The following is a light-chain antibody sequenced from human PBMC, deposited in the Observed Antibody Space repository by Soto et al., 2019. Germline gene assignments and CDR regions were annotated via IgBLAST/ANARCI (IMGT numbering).Light chain of an antibody. CDR1: SSDVGGYNH. V-gene: IGLV2-14*01. CDR3: CSYTSSTTLNV. Sequence: QSALTQPASVSGSPGQSITISCTGTSSDVGGYNHVSWYQQHPGKAPKLMIYEVSNRPSGVSNRFSGSKSGNTASLTISGLQAEDEADYYCCSYTSSTTLNVFGTGTKLTVL. J-gene: IGLJ1*01. CDR2: EVS.